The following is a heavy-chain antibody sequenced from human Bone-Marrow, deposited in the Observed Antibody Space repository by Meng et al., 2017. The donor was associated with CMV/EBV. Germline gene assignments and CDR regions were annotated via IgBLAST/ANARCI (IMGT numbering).Heavy chain of an antibody. V-gene: IGHV4-59*01. CDR3: ARVRCSSWYYFDY. Sequence: SETLSLTCTVSGGSISSYYWSWIRQPPGKGLEWIGYIYYSGSTNYTPSLKSRVTISVDTSKNQFSLKLSSVTAADTAVYYCARVRCSSWYYFDYWGQGTLVTVSS. CDR2: IYYSGST. D-gene: IGHD6-13*01. J-gene: IGHJ4*02. CDR1: GGSISSYY.